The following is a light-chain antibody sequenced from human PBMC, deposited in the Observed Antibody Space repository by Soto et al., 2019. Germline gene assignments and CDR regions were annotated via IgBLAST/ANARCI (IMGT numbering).Light chain of an antibody. CDR2: SNN. Sequence: QSVLTQPPSASGTPGQRVTIFCSGSSSNIETNTVNWYQQLPGTAPKLLIYSNNQRPSGVPDRFSGSKSGTSASLAISGLRSEDEADYYCAAWDDSLSGYVFGTGTKV. CDR1: SSNIETNT. V-gene: IGLV1-44*01. J-gene: IGLJ1*01. CDR3: AAWDDSLSGYV.